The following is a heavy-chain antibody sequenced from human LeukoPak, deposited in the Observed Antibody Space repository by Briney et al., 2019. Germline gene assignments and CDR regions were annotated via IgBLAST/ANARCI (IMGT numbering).Heavy chain of an antibody. Sequence: GGSLRLSCAASEFSVGSNYMTWVRQAPGKGLEWVSLIYSGGSTYYADSVKGRFTISRDNSKNTLYLQMNSLRAEDTAVYYCARGRPPVDIVATIWFSGWYVDYWGQGTLVTVSS. CDR1: EFSVGSNY. J-gene: IGHJ4*02. V-gene: IGHV3-66*01. CDR2: IYSGGST. CDR3: ARGRPPVDIVATIWFSGWYVDY. D-gene: IGHD5-12*01.